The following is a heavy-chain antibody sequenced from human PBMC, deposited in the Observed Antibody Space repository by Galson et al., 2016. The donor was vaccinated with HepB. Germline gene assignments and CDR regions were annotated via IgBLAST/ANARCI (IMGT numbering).Heavy chain of an antibody. CDR3: ARRDSGWSLFDY. Sequence: QSGAEVKEPGESLKISCQGSGYTFTNHWIGWVRQMPGKGLEWMGIIYPGDSDTRYSPSFQGQVTISAGKSTRTAYLQWSSLKASDTAMYYCARRDSGWSLFDYWGQGTLLTVSS. J-gene: IGHJ4*02. V-gene: IGHV5-51*01. CDR1: GYTFTNHW. D-gene: IGHD6-19*01. CDR2: IYPGDSDT.